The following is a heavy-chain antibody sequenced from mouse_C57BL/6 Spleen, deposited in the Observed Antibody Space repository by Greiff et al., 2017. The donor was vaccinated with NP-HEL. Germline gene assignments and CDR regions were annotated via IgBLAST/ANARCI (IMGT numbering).Heavy chain of an antibody. V-gene: IGHV1-64*01. J-gene: IGHJ1*03. Sequence: VQLQQPGAELVKPGASVKLSCKASGYTFTSYWMHWVKQRPGQGLEWIGMIHPNSGSTNYNEKFKSKATLTVDKSSSTAYMQLSSLTSEDSAVYYCARDYDYDGNPWYFDVWGTGTTVTVSS. CDR3: ARDYDYDGNPWYFDV. CDR1: GYTFTSYW. CDR2: IHPNSGST. D-gene: IGHD2-4*01.